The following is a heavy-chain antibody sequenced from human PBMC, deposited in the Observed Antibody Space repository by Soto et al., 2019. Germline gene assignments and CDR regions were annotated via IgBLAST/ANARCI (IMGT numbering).Heavy chain of an antibody. D-gene: IGHD1-26*01. CDR1: GDSIGTYN. J-gene: IGHJ6*02. V-gene: IGHV4-59*08. CDR2: IYSNGGT. CDR3: VRQGIGALHGLVDV. Sequence: QVQLQASGPCLVKPSDTLSLTCTVSGDSIGTYNWCWLRQPPGKRLEWIGYIYSNGGTSYNPALKIRVTIAADTSPKQFSLRLSSVTAAGTAVYYCVRQGIGALHGLVDVWGQGTTVTVSS.